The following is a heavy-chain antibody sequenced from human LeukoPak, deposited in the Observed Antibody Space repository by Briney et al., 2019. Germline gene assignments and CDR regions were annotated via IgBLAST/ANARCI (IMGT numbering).Heavy chain of an antibody. J-gene: IGHJ6*02. CDR3: ARHCSSTSCYMPDYYGMDV. CDR2: IYYSGST. CDR1: GGSISSYY. D-gene: IGHD2-2*02. V-gene: IGHV4-59*08. Sequence: SETLSLTCTVSGGSISSYYWSWIRQPPGKGLEWIGYIYYSGSTNYNPSLKSRVTISVDTSKNQFSLKLSSVTAADTAVCYCARHCSSTSCYMPDYYGMDVWGQGTTVTVSS.